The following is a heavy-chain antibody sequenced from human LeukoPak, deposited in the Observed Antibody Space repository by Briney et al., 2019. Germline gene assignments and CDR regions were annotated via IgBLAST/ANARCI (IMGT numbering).Heavy chain of an antibody. V-gene: IGHV3-7*01. CDR1: GFTFSSDW. Sequence: GGSLRLSCAASGFTFSSDWMSWGRQAPGKGPEWVAKINQDGSERYYADSVKGRFTNSRDNAKNSLSLEMNSLRAEDTAVYYCARDRWDLDYWGQGTLVTVSS. CDR3: ARDRWDLDY. CDR2: INQDGSER. D-gene: IGHD1-26*01. J-gene: IGHJ4*02.